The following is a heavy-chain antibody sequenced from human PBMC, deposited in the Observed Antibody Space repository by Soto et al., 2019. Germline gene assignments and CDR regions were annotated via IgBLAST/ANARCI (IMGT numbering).Heavy chain of an antibody. Sequence: GGSLRLSCAASGFICSSYDMSWVRQAPGKGLEWVSTILVGGSTHYEDSVRGRFTISRDVSKNTLYLQMNSLTAGDTAGYYCAKATATGGGAFDICGQGTMVTVSS. CDR3: AKATATGGGAFDI. J-gene: IGHJ3*02. D-gene: IGHD2-8*02. V-gene: IGHV3-23*01. CDR2: ILVGGST. CDR1: GFICSSYD.